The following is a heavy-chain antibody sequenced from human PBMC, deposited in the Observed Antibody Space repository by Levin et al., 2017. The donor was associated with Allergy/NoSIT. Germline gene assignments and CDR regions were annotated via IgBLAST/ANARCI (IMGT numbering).Heavy chain of an antibody. CDR2: ISYDGSNK. Sequence: GESLKISCAASGFTFSSYGMHWVRQAPGKGLEWVAVISYDGSNKYYADSVKGRFTISRDNSKNTLYLQMNSLRAEDTAVYYCAKLTRLVVVAATEDYWGQGTLVTVSS. CDR3: AKLTRLVVVAATEDY. J-gene: IGHJ4*02. V-gene: IGHV3-30*18. CDR1: GFTFSSYG. D-gene: IGHD2-15*01.